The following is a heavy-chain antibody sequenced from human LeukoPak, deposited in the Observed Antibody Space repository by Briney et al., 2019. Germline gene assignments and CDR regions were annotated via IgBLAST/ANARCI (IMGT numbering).Heavy chain of an antibody. Sequence: ASVKVSCKASGYTFTSYAMHWVRQAPGQRLEWMGWINAGNGNTKYSQEFQGRVTITRDTSASTAYMELSSLRSEDTAVYYCARDFWGSRWHYYYYYGMDVWGQGTTVTVSS. CDR1: GYTFTSYA. J-gene: IGHJ6*02. V-gene: IGHV1-3*01. CDR3: ARDFWGSRWHYYYYYGMDV. D-gene: IGHD7-27*01. CDR2: INAGNGNT.